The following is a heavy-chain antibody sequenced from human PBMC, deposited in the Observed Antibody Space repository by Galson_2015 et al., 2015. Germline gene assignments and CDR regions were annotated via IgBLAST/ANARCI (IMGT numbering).Heavy chain of an antibody. CDR3: ARKRTTVPRGLFDI. Sequence: SLRLSCAASGFTFSIYAMSWVRQAPGKGLEWVSAISASTTGTYYADSVRGRFTISRDNSKNTLNLQMSDLRAEDTAVYYCARKRTTVPRGLFDIWGQGTVFTVSS. CDR2: ISASTTGT. CDR1: GFTFSIYA. V-gene: IGHV3-23*01. D-gene: IGHD4-17*01. J-gene: IGHJ3*02.